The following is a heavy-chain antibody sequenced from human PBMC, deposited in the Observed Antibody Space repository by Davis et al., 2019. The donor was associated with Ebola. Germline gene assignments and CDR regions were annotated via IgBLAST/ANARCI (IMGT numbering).Heavy chain of an antibody. CDR1: GGSFSGYY. D-gene: IGHD3-10*01. Sequence: MPGGSLRLSCAVYGGSFSGYYWTWIRQPLGKGLEWIGEINYSGSTNYNPSLKSRVTISVDTSKNQFSLKLSSVTAADTAVYYCARGGGFGGYGMDVWGQGTTVTVSS. V-gene: IGHV4-34*01. J-gene: IGHJ6*02. CDR3: ARGGGFGGYGMDV. CDR2: INYSGST.